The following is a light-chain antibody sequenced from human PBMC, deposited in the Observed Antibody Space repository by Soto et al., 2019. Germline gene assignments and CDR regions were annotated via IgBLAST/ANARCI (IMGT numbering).Light chain of an antibody. V-gene: IGKV1-39*01. Sequence: DVQMTQSPSSLSASVGDRVTITCRASQNIEIYLNWYQQKPGRPPPLLIYTTSRLQSGVPTRFSGSGSGTDFTLTISNLQPEDFATYSCHQSYITPPAFGQGTTVGIK. CDR2: TTS. CDR1: QNIEIY. CDR3: HQSYITPPA. J-gene: IGKJ1*01.